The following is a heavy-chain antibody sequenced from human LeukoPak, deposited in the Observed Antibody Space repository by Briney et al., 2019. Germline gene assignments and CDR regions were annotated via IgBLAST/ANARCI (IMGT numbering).Heavy chain of an antibody. CDR2: INPNSGGT. J-gene: IGHJ3*02. V-gene: IGHV1-2*02. CDR3: ARGNDFWSGRDAFGI. CDR1: GYTFTGYY. D-gene: IGHD3-3*01. Sequence: GASVKVSCKASGYTFTGYYMHWVRQAPGQGLEWMGWINPNSGGTNYAQKFQGRVTMTRDTSISTAYMELSRLRSDDTAVYYCARGNDFWSGRDAFGIWGQGTMVTVSS.